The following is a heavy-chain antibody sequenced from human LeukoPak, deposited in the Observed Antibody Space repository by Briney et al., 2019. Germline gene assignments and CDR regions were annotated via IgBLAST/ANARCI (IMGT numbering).Heavy chain of an antibody. V-gene: IGHV3-7*01. D-gene: IGHD3-22*01. J-gene: IGHJ4*02. CDR3: ASSHDSSGND. Sequence: GGSLRLSCVASGISFSSYWMAWVRQAPGKGLEWVAHIEYDGTHKFYADSVKGRFTISRDNAKNSLFLEMNSLTADDTAVYFCASSHDSSGNDWGQGTLVTVSS. CDR2: IEYDGTHK. CDR1: GISFSSYW.